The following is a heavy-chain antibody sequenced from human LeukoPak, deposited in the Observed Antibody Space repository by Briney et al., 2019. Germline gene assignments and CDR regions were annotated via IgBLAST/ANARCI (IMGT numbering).Heavy chain of an antibody. Sequence: SETLSLTCTVSGGSISSYYWSWIRQPAGKGLEWIGRIYTSGSTNHNPSLKSRVTMSVDTSKNQFSLKLSSVTAADTAVYYCARSTYYDSSGYQIDYWGQGTLVTVSS. CDR2: IYTSGST. V-gene: IGHV4-4*07. J-gene: IGHJ4*02. D-gene: IGHD3-22*01. CDR1: GGSISSYY. CDR3: ARSTYYDSSGYQIDY.